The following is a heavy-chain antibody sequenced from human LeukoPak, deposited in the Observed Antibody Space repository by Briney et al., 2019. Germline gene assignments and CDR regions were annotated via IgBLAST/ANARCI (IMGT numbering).Heavy chain of an antibody. CDR2: IYTSGST. V-gene: IGHV4-4*07. CDR1: GGSISSYY. Sequence: KPSETLSLTRTVPGGSISSYYWSWIRQPAGKGLEWIGRIYTSGSTNYNPSLKSRVTMSVDTSKNQFSLKLSSVTAADTAVYYCARGGLGYCSGGSCGAFDIWGQGTMVTVSS. J-gene: IGHJ3*02. D-gene: IGHD2-15*01. CDR3: ARGGLGYCSGGSCGAFDI.